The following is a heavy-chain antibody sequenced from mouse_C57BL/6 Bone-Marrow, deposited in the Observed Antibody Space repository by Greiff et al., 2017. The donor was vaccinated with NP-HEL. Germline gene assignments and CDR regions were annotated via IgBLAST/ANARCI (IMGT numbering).Heavy chain of an antibody. CDR3: AREGTGLRLFAY. CDR2: ISYDGSN. J-gene: IGHJ3*01. V-gene: IGHV3-6*01. CDR1: GYSITSGYY. Sequence: EVQLQQSGPGLVKPSQSLSLTCSVTGYSITSGYYWNWIRQFPGNKLEWMGYISYDGSNNYNPSLKNRISITRDTSKNQFFLKLNSVTTEDTATYYCAREGTGLRLFAYWGQGTLVTVSA. D-gene: IGHD2-4*01.